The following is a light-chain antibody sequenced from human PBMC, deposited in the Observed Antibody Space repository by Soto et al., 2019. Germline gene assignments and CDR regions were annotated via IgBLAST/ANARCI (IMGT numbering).Light chain of an antibody. CDR1: QAISTW. J-gene: IGKJ3*01. Sequence: DLQMTQSPSSVSASVGDRVTITCRASQAISTWLAWYQQKPGKAPNLLIYAASNLQSGVPSRFSGSGSGTDFTLTISSLQPEDFATYYCQQANTFPFTFGPGTKVDLK. CDR3: QQANTFPFT. V-gene: IGKV1-12*01. CDR2: AAS.